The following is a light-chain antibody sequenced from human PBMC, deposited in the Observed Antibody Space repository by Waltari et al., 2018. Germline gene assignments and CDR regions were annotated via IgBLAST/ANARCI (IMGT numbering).Light chain of an antibody. V-gene: IGKV1-33*01. J-gene: IGKJ4*01. CDR1: QNITNY. CDR2: DSS. CDR3: QQYHNLPLT. Sequence: DIQMTQSPSSLSASIGDRVTITFHASQNITNYLNWYQQKPGKAPNLLIYDSSSLETGVPSRFTGSGSATDFTFTISSLQPEDLATYYCQQYHNLPLTFGGGTKVEI.